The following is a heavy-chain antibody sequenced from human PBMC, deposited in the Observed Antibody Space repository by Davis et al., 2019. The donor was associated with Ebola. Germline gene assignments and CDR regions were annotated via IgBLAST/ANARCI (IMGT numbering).Heavy chain of an antibody. J-gene: IGHJ4*02. CDR3: ARRASNYNYFDY. V-gene: IGHV4-34*01. D-gene: IGHD4-11*01. CDR2: INHSGST. CDR1: GGSLSGYC. Sequence: SETLSLTCAVYGGSLSGYCQSWIRQTPGKGLEWIGEINHSGSTNYNPSLKSRVTISVDTSKNQFSLKVDSVTAADTAVYYCARRASNYNYFDYWGQGALVTVSS.